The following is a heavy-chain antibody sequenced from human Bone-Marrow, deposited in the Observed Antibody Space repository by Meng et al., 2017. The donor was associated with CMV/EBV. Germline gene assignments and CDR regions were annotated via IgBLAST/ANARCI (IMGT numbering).Heavy chain of an antibody. CDR1: GFIFDDYA. CDR3: AIGYCSSTSCYRGYGMDV. CDR2: ISWNSGTI. V-gene: IGHV3-9*01. J-gene: IGHJ6*02. Sequence: SLKISCAASGFIFDDYAMHWVRQAPGKGLEWVSGISWNSGTIGYADSVKGRFTISRDNTKNSLYLQMNSLRAEDTALYYCAIGYCSSTSCYRGYGMDVWGQGTTVTGSS. D-gene: IGHD2-2*02.